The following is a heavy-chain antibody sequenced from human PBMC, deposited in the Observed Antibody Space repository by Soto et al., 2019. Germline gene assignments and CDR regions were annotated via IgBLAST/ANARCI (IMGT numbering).Heavy chain of an antibody. D-gene: IGHD2-21*01. J-gene: IGHJ5*02. CDR2: VKNNGGAT. CDR3: AADLGPAYDSNNWIDP. V-gene: IGHV3-15*07. CDR1: GFIFSHAW. Sequence: EVQLVESGGDLVKPGGSVRLSCAASGFIFSHAWFHWVRQPPGKGLELVGRVKNNGGATDYAPSVKGRFTISRDGSKDMVYLQMSSLRTEDTAIYYCAADLGPAYDSNNWIDPWGQGTLVTVSS.